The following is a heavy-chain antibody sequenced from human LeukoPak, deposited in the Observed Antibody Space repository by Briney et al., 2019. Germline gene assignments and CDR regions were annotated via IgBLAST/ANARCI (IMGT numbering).Heavy chain of an antibody. J-gene: IGHJ6*03. CDR3: ARDNSYGSASRNLRPYYMDV. CDR1: GGSISSYD. V-gene: IGHV4-59*01. CDR2: IYYSGST. D-gene: IGHD3-10*01. Sequence: SETLSLTCTVSGGSISSYDWSWIRQPPGKGLEWIGYIYYSGSTNYNPSLKSRVTISVDTSKNQFSLKLSSVTAADTAVYYCARDNSYGSASRNLRPYYMDVWGKGTTVTVSS.